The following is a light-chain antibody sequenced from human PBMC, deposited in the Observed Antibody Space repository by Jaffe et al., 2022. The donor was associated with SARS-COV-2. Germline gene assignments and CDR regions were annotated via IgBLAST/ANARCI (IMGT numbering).Light chain of an antibody. CDR3: GSRDSRDNLHWV. Sequence: SSDLTQDPAVPVALGQTVRITCQGDSLRTSYANWYQQKPGQAPILLIYGKNTRPSGIPDRFSASWSGNTASLTITGSQAEDEADYYCGSRDSRDNLHWVFGGGTKVTVL. CDR2: GKN. CDR1: SLRTSY. V-gene: IGLV3-19*01. J-gene: IGLJ3*02.